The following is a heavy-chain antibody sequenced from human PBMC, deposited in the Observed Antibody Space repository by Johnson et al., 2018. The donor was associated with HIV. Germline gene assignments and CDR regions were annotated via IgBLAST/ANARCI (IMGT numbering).Heavy chain of an antibody. Sequence: QVQLVESGGGVVRPGRSLRLSCAGSGFTFSTYAIHWVRQAPGKGLEWVAAISFDGSNKYYADSVKGRFTISRDNSKNTMYLQMNSLRPEDTAVYYCARDRDYYESLDAFDIWSQGTMVTGSS. J-gene: IGHJ3*02. D-gene: IGHD3-22*01. V-gene: IGHV3-30-3*01. CDR3: ARDRDYYESLDAFDI. CDR1: GFTFSTYA. CDR2: ISFDGSNK.